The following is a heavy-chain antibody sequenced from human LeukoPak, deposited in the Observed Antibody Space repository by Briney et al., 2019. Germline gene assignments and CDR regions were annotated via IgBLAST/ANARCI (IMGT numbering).Heavy chain of an antibody. Sequence: AGTLRLTCAASGFTFSNYALQWVRQAPGMVLEWMALIRSGGGNTYYADSVKGRFTISRENSKNTMYLQMNSLNAEDTAVSYCAKDEVVPGHYYTDVWGRGTTVTISS. CDR2: IRSGGGNT. J-gene: IGHJ6*03. D-gene: IGHD2-2*01. V-gene: IGHV3-30*02. CDR1: GFTFSNYA. CDR3: AKDEVVPGHYYTDV.